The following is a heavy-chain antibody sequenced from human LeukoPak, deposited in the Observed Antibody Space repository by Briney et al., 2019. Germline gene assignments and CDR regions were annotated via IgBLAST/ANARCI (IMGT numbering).Heavy chain of an antibody. V-gene: IGHV4-59*01. Sequence: PSETLSLTCTVSGGSISSYYWSWIRQPPGKGLEWIGYISYNGRTNYKPSLNSRVTIDTSKNQFSLKLTSVTAADTAVYYCARVRESSGWDYFDYWGQGAQVTVSS. CDR3: ARVRESSGWDYFDY. CDR2: ISYNGRT. J-gene: IGHJ4*02. D-gene: IGHD6-19*01. CDR1: GGSISSYY.